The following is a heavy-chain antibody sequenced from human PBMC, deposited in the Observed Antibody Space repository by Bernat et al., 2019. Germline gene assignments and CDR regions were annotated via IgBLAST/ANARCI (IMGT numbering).Heavy chain of an antibody. CDR2: IRSKANSYAT. J-gene: IGHJ2*01. CDR3: TTHRVAGTPFLSGNWYFDL. Sequence: EVQLVESGGGLVQPGGSLKLSCAASGFTFSGSAMHWVRQASGKGLEWVGRIRSKANSYATAYAASVKGRFTISRDDSKNTAYLQMNSLKTEDTAVYYCTTHRVAGTPFLSGNWYFDLWGRGTLVTVSS. D-gene: IGHD6-19*01. V-gene: IGHV3-73*02. CDR1: GFTFSGSA.